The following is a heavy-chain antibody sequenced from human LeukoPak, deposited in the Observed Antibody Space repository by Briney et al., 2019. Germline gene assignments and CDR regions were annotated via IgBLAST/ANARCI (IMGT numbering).Heavy chain of an antibody. Sequence: GRSLRLSCAASGFTLSVYGMHWVRQAPGKGLEWVAVISYDGSNKYYADSVKGRFTISRDNSMNTLYLQMNSLRVEDTAVYYCARGIVAAGTLSWFDPWGQGTLVTVSS. CDR2: ISYDGSNK. V-gene: IGHV3-30*03. J-gene: IGHJ5*02. CDR1: GFTLSVYG. D-gene: IGHD6-13*01. CDR3: ARGIVAAGTLSWFDP.